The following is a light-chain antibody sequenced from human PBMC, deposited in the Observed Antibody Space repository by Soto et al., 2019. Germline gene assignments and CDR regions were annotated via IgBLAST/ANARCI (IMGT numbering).Light chain of an antibody. CDR3: QQGQSTPIT. CDR2: DAS. Sequence: DIQMTQSPSSLSASIGDRVILTVLSSQPISGYLNWYQQKPGKAPKPLIHDASSLQSRVPSRFSGSGSGTDFSLTISNLQPEDFATYYCQQGQSTPITFGQGTRLEI. CDR1: QPISGY. J-gene: IGKJ5*01. V-gene: IGKV1-39*01.